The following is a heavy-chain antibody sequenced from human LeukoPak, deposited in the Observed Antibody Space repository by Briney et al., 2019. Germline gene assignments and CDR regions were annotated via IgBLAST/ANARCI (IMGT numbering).Heavy chain of an antibody. CDR2: INPNSGGT. CDR3: ARVPGTHPDY. Sequence: ASVKVSCKASGYTFTGYYMHWVRQAPGQGLEWMGWINPNSGGTNYAQKFQGWVTMTRDTSISTVYMELSSLRYEDTAVYYCARVPGTHPDYWGQGTLVTVSS. J-gene: IGHJ4*02. V-gene: IGHV1-2*04. CDR1: GYTFTGYY.